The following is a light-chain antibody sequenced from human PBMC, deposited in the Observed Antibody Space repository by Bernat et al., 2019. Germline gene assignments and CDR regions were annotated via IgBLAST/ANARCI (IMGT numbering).Light chain of an antibody. Sequence: QPRSVSGSPGQSVTISCTGTSSDVGGYNYVSWYQQHPGKAPKLMIYDVNKRPSGVPDRFSGSKSDNTASLTISGLQAEDEADYYRCSYAGNTAWVFGAGTKVTVL. CDR2: DVN. V-gene: IGLV2-11*01. CDR1: SSDVGGYNY. CDR3: CSYAGNTAWV. J-gene: IGLJ3*02.